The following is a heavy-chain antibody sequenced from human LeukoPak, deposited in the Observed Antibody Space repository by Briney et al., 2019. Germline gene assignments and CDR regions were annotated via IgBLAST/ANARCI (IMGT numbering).Heavy chain of an antibody. J-gene: IGHJ6*02. V-gene: IGHV3-30*18. Sequence: GGSLRLSCAASGFTFSSYGMHWVRQAPGKGLEWVAVTSYDGSNKYYADSVKGRFTISRDNSKNTLYLQMNSLRAEDTAVYYCAKALAVAGNYYYYGMDVWGQGTTVTVSS. D-gene: IGHD6-19*01. CDR2: TSYDGSNK. CDR1: GFTFSSYG. CDR3: AKALAVAGNYYYYGMDV.